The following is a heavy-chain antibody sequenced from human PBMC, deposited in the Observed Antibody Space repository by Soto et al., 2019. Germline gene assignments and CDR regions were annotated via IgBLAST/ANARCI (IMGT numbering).Heavy chain of an antibody. D-gene: IGHD1-26*01. Sequence: QVQLVQSGAEVNKPGASVKVSCKTSGYTFTNYFSHWVRQAPGQGPEWMGIINPSADSTNYAQKFQGRATVTRDTSTSTVYLELRSLRSEDTAVYYCAREYGGSRVFDYWGQGTLVTVSS. CDR3: AREYGGSRVFDY. V-gene: IGHV1-46*01. CDR1: GYTFTNYF. CDR2: INPSADST. J-gene: IGHJ4*02.